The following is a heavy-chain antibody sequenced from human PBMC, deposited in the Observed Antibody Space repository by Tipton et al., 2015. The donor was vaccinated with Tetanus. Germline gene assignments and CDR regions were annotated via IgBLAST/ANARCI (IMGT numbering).Heavy chain of an antibody. V-gene: IGHV4-39*01. CDR3: SRTEVNWFDP. CDR2: IYYNRNT. J-gene: IGHJ5*02. Sequence: TLSLTCTVSGGSINSGTFYWDWIRQTPGKGLEWIGNIYYNRNTLQNPSLKSRLTMSLDKSKNQFSLKLRSVTAEDTAVYYCSRTEVNWFDPWGQGILVTVSS. CDR1: GGSINSGTFY.